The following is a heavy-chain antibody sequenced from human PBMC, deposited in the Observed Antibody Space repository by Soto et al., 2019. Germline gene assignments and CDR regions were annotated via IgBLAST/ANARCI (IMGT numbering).Heavy chain of an antibody. CDR3: TTTFEH. CDR2: IDNGGSGT. J-gene: IGHJ4*02. CDR1: GITLSHFW. Sequence: EVQLVESGGGSVQPGGSLRLSCPASGITLSHFWMHWVRQAPGKGLVWVARIDNGGSGTSYADFAKGRFTISKDDAKNTLYLQMSSRSAEDTSLYYCTTTFEHWGRGTLVTVSS. V-gene: IGHV3-74*01.